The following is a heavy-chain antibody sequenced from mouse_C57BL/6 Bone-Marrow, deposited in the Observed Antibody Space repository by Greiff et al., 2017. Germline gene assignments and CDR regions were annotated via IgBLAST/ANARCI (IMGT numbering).Heavy chain of an antibody. D-gene: IGHD1-1*01. Sequence: EVQLQQSGPVLVKPGPSVKISCKASGFTFTDYYMHWVKQSHGKSLEWIGVVYPYNGGTSYNQKFKGKAPLTLDTSSRTAYMALNRLTSEDSAVYYCARSGGLLYWYFDVWGTGTTVTVSS. CDR3: ARSGGLLYWYFDV. CDR2: VYPYNGGT. V-gene: IGHV1-36*01. CDR1: GFTFTDYY. J-gene: IGHJ1*03.